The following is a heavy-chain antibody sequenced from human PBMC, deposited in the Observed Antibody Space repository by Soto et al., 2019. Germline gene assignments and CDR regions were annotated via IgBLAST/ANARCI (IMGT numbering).Heavy chain of an antibody. D-gene: IGHD3-3*01. CDR3: ARAPRFLQWPNYFDY. J-gene: IGHJ4*02. Sequence: SETLSLTCAVSGGSISTSNWWSWVRQPPGKGLEWIGEVYRTGSTNYNPSLKSRVTISIDTSKNQFSVKLTSVTAADTAVYYCARAPRFLQWPNYFDYWGRGTLVTVSS. V-gene: IGHV4-4*02. CDR1: GGSISTSNW. CDR2: VYRTGST.